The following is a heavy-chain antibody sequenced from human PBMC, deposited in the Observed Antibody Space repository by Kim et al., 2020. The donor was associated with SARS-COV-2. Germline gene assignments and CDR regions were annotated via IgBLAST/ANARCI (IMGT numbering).Heavy chain of an antibody. J-gene: IGHJ4*02. CDR1: GFSVSANY. Sequence: GGSLRLSCAASGFSVSANYMSWVRQAPGKGLEWVSFTYSGDSTNYADSVNGRFTISGDSSKNTVDLQMNSLRAEDTAVYYCTRGRPGPLGGYFDFWGQGT. CDR3: TRGRPGPLGGYFDF. V-gene: IGHV3-53*01. CDR2: TYSGDST.